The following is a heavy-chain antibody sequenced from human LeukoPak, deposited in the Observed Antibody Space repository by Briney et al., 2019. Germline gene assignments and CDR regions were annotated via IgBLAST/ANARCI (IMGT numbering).Heavy chain of an antibody. V-gene: IGHV4-31*03. J-gene: IGHJ5*02. CDR3: ARESSDTSTVTSYNWFDP. CDR2: IYYSGST. D-gene: IGHD4-17*01. CDR1: GGSTSSGGYY. Sequence: SETLSLTCTVSGGSTSSGGYYWSWIRQHPGKGLEWIGYIYYSGSTYYNPSLKSRVTISVDTSKNQFSLKLSSVTAADTAVYYCARESSDTSTVTSYNWFDPWGQGTLVTVSS.